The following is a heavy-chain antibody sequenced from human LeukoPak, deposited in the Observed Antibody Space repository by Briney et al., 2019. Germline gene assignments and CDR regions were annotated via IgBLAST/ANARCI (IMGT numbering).Heavy chain of an antibody. CDR1: GFTFDDYA. V-gene: IGHV3-9*01. Sequence: SLRLSCAASGFTFDDYAMHWVRQAPGKGLEWVSGISWYSGSIGYADSVKGRFTISRDNAKNSLYLQMNSLRAEDTALYYCAKDSRGYYDSSGYHDWGQGTLVTVSS. CDR3: AKDSRGYYDSSGYHD. J-gene: IGHJ4*02. D-gene: IGHD3-22*01. CDR2: ISWYSGSI.